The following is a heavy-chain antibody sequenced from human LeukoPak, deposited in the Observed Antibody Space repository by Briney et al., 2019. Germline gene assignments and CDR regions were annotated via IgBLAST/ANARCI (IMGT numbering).Heavy chain of an antibody. V-gene: IGHV3-66*02. CDR2: IYSGGST. CDR1: GFTVSSNY. Sequence: AGGSLRLSCTASGFTVSSNYMSWVRQAPGKGLEWVSVIYSGGSTYYADSVKGRFTISRDNPKNTLYLQMSSLRAEDTAVYYCARATFWSGYQRDSWYMDVWGKGTTATVSS. J-gene: IGHJ6*03. CDR3: ARATFWSGYQRDSWYMDV. D-gene: IGHD3-3*01.